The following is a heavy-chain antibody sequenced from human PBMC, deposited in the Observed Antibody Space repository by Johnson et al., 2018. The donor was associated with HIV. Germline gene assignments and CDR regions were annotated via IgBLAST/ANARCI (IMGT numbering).Heavy chain of an antibody. CDR3: VKDQLGKGYSGIYVGDFDI. J-gene: IGHJ3*02. CDR2: IKGNGDST. Sequence: VQLVESGGGVVRPGGSLRLSCAASGFNFDDYGMNWVRQVPGEGLEWVSGIKGNGDSTGYADSVKGRFTISRDNAKNSLYLQMNSLRAEDTALYYCVKDQLGKGYSGIYVGDFDIWGQWTMVTVSS. V-gene: IGHV3-20*04. CDR1: GFNFDDYG. D-gene: IGHD1-26*01.